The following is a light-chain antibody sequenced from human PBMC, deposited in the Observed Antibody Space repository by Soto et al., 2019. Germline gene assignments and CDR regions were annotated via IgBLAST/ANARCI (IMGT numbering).Light chain of an antibody. CDR2: SAS. CDR1: QSISNF. V-gene: IGKV1-39*01. J-gene: IGKJ1*01. CDR3: QQSYRNPRT. Sequence: DIQMTQSPSFLSASAGDRVTIFCRASQSISNFLHWYQQNPGKAPKLLIYSASNLESGVPPRFGASGSGTDFTLTISSLLPEDFATYYCQQSYRNPRTFGLGTRVEI.